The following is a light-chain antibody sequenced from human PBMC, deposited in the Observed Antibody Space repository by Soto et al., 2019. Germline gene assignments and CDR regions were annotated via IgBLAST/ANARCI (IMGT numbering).Light chain of an antibody. V-gene: IGLV1-40*01. CDR2: GNN. CDR1: SSNIGAGYD. J-gene: IGLJ2*01. CDR3: QSYDSSLRVV. Sequence: QSVLTQPPSVSGAPGQRVTLSCTESSSNIGAGYDVHWYQQLPGTAPKLLIYGNNNRPSGVPDRCSGSKSGTSASLAITGLQAEDEADYYCQSYDSSLRVVFGGGTKLTVL.